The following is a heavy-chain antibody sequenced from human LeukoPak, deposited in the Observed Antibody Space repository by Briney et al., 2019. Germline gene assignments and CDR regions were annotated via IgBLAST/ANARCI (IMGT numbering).Heavy chain of an antibody. CDR3: AKDRSVTIFGVVRAPHWFDP. D-gene: IGHD3-3*01. Sequence: PGGSLRLSCAASGFTFSSYGMPWVRQAPGKGLEWVAVIWYDGSNKYYADSVKGRFTISRDNSKNTLYLQMNSLRAEDTAVYYCAKDRSVTIFGVVRAPHWFDPWGQGTLVTVSS. V-gene: IGHV3-33*06. CDR1: GFTFSSYG. CDR2: IWYDGSNK. J-gene: IGHJ5*02.